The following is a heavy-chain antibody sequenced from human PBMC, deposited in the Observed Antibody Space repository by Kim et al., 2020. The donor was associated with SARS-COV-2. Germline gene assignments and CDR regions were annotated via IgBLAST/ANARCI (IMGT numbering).Heavy chain of an antibody. D-gene: IGHD6-13*01. J-gene: IGHJ4*02. CDR3: AKGAGLAAAAFDY. V-gene: IGHV3-9*01. CDR2: ISWNSGSI. CDR1: GFTFDDYA. Sequence: GGSLRLSCAASGFTFDDYAMHWVRQAPGKGLEWVSGISWNSGSIGYADSVKGRFTISRDNAKNSLYLQMNSLRADDTALYYCAKGAGLAAAAFDYLGQGT.